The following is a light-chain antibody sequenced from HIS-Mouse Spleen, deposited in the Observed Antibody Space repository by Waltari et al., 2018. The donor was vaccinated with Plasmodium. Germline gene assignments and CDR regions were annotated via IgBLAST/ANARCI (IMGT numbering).Light chain of an antibody. Sequence: DIVMTQSPDSLAVSLGERATINCKSSQSVLYSSHNKNYLAWYQQKPGQPSKLGIYWASSRESGVPDRFSGSGSGTDFTLTISSLQAEDVAVYYCQQYYSTPWTFGQGTKVEIK. CDR2: WAS. CDR1: QSVLYSSHNKNY. J-gene: IGKJ1*01. V-gene: IGKV4-1*01. CDR3: QQYYSTPWT.